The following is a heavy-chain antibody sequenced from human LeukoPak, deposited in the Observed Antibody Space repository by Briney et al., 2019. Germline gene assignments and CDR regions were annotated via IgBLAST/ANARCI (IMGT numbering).Heavy chain of an antibody. V-gene: IGHV1-69*04. CDR2: IIPIISIG. J-gene: IGHJ3*02. CDR1: GGTFSSYA. CDR3: AREMSRGDGYNSANALDT. D-gene: IGHD5-24*01. Sequence: ASVKVSCKASGGTFSSYAISWVRQAPGQGLEWMGRIIPIISIGNYAQKFQGRVTITADKSTSTAYMELSSLRSEDTAVYYCAREMSRGDGYNSANALDTWGQGTMVTVSS.